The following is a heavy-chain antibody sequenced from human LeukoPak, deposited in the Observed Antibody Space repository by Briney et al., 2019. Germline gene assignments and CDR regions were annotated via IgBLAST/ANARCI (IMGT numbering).Heavy chain of an antibody. CDR2: INPNSGGT. V-gene: IGHV1-2*02. D-gene: IGHD7-27*01. CDR3: ASWLTGDNYYYYYMDV. Sequence: GASVKVSCKASGYTFTGYYMHWVRQAPEQGLEWMGWINPNSGGTNYAQKFQGRVTMTRDTSISTAHMELSRLRSDDTAVYYCASWLTGDNYYYYYMDVWGKGTTVTVSS. CDR1: GYTFTGYY. J-gene: IGHJ6*03.